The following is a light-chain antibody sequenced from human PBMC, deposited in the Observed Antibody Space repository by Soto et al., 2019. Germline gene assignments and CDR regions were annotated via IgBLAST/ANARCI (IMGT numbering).Light chain of an antibody. Sequence: DIQLTQSPSFLSASVGDRVTITCRASQGISSYLAWYQQKPGKAPKLLIYAASTLQSGVPSRFSGSGSGTDFTLTISSLQPEDFATYYCQQFDGYPRTFGPGTKVDIK. CDR1: QGISSY. J-gene: IGKJ3*01. V-gene: IGKV1-9*01. CDR3: QQFDGYPRT. CDR2: AAS.